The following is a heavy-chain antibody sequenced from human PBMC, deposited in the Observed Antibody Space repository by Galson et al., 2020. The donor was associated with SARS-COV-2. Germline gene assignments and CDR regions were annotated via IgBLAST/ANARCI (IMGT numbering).Heavy chain of an antibody. CDR1: GGSITTGGYY. V-gene: IGHV4-31*03. CDR2: IYHSGYT. D-gene: IGHD2-2*02. J-gene: IGHJ4*02. Sequence: ETSETLSLTCTVSGGSITTGGYYWTWIRQHPRKGLEWIGYIYHSGYTYYNPSLKSRVIISVDTSNNQFSLKLNSVTAADTAVYYCARGPSARPRPADFDSWVQGTLVTVSS. CDR3: ARGPSARPRPADFDS.